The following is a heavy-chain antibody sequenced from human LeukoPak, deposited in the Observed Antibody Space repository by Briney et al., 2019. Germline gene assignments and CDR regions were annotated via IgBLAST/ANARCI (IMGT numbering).Heavy chain of an antibody. Sequence: KPSETLSLTCAVYGGSFSGYYWSWIRQPPGKGLEWIGEINHSGSTNYNPSLKSRVTISVDTSKNQFSLKLSSVTAADTAVYYCARDSNIAAPGWLDPWGQGTLVTVSS. V-gene: IGHV4-34*01. D-gene: IGHD6-6*01. CDR1: GGSFSGYY. CDR3: ARDSNIAAPGWLDP. J-gene: IGHJ5*02. CDR2: INHSGST.